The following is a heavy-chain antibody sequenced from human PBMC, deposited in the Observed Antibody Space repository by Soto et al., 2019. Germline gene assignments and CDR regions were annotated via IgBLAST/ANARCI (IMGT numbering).Heavy chain of an antibody. Sequence: QVQLVQSGAEMKKPGASVKVSCKTSGYTFSVFGISWVRQAPGQGLEWMGWISAYNANIQYAQKSEGRVTMTTDTTTKAAFMELRSLRLDDTAVYYCTGFLARSGILTGHNHFWGEGTLVTVSS. V-gene: IGHV1-18*01. CDR3: TGFLARSGILTGHNHF. CDR1: GYTFSVFG. D-gene: IGHD3-9*01. CDR2: ISAYNANI. J-gene: IGHJ4*02.